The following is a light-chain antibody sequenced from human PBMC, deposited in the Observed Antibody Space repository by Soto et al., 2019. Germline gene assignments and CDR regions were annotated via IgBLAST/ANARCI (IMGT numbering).Light chain of an antibody. Sequence: QSVLTQPPSVSGAPGQRVTIPCAGSNSNIGSFYDVHWYQQLPGTVPKLLIYGDNNRPSGVPDRFSGSKSGTSASLAITGLQAEDEADYYCQSYDNSLSHVVFGGGTKLTVL. CDR1: NSNIGSFYD. CDR3: QSYDNSLSHVV. J-gene: IGLJ2*01. CDR2: GDN. V-gene: IGLV1-40*01.